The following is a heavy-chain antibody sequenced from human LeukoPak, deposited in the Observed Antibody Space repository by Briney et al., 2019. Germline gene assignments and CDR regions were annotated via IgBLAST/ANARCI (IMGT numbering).Heavy chain of an antibody. CDR3: ARDGTVRGDWAFDI. D-gene: IGHD3-10*01. Sequence: SGTLSLTCAVSGGSISSTNWWSCVRQPPGKGLEWIGEIYHSGSTNYNPSLKSRVTISVDTSKNQFSLKLSSVTAADTAVYYCARDGTVRGDWAFDIWGQGTMVTVSS. V-gene: IGHV4-4*02. J-gene: IGHJ3*02. CDR2: IYHSGST. CDR1: GGSISSTNW.